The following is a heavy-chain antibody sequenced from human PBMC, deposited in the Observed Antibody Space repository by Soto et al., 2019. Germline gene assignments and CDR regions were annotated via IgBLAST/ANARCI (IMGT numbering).Heavy chain of an antibody. J-gene: IGHJ6*02. CDR2: INPNSGGT. Sequence: ASVKVSCKASGYTFTGYYMNWVRQAPGQGLEWMGWINPNSGGTNYAQKFQGRVTMTRDTSISTAYMELSRLRSDDTAVYYCARAGYGDYSLYYYYYGMDVWGQGTTVTVSS. CDR3: ARAGYGDYSLYYYYYGMDV. V-gene: IGHV1-2*02. D-gene: IGHD4-17*01. CDR1: GYTFTGYY.